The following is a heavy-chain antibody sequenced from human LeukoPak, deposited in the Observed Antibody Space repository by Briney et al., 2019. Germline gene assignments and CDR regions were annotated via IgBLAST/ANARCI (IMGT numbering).Heavy chain of an antibody. CDR1: GFTFSSYS. CDR2: ISTSSTTI. Sequence: GGSLRLSCAASGFTFSSYSMNWVRQAPGKGLEWVSYISTSSTTIYYADSVKGRFTISRDNAKNSLYLQMNSLRDEDTAVYYCARDTGGSYYDAFDIWGQGTMVSVSS. D-gene: IGHD1-26*01. J-gene: IGHJ3*02. V-gene: IGHV3-48*02. CDR3: ARDTGGSYYDAFDI.